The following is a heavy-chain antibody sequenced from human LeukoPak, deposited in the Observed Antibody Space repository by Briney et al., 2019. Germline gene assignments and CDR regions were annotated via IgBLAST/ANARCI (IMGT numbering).Heavy chain of an antibody. D-gene: IGHD2/OR15-2a*01. V-gene: IGHV3-64D*09. CDR3: VKGLSRSPYGMDV. CDR1: GFTFTNYA. J-gene: IGHJ6*02. CDR2: ISTFGDSA. Sequence: PGGSLRLSCSASGFTFTNYAMHWVRQAPGKGLEYVSAISTFGDSAYYADSVKGRFTISRDNSKNTLYLQMSSLRPEDTAVYFRVKGLSRSPYGMDVWGQGTTVTVSS.